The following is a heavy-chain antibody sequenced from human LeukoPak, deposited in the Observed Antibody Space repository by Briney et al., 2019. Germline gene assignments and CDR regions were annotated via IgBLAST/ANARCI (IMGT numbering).Heavy chain of an antibody. CDR3: ARLTGGGSYWGYFDY. V-gene: IGHV4-4*07. CDR2: IYTSGST. Sequence: SETLSLTCTVSGGSISSYYWSWIRRPAGKGLEWIGRIYTSGSTNYNPSLKSRATMSVDTSKNQFSLNLSSVTAADTAIYYCARLTGGGSYWGYFDYWGQGNLVTVSS. J-gene: IGHJ4*02. D-gene: IGHD1-26*01. CDR1: GGSISSYY.